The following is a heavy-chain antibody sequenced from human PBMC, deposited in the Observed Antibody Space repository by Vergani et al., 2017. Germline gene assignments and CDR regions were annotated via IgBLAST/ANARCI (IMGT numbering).Heavy chain of an antibody. CDR3: ARDYASVIYYANDAFDI. CDR2: VYTGGSA. Sequence: QVQLQESGPRLVKPSQTLSLTCTVSGGSIASGTYYWTWIRQPAGQGLEWIGPVYTGGSANYNPSFKSRVTISLDTSRNQFSLNLQSVTAADTAVYYCARDYASVIYYANDAFDIWGRGTKVTVSS. V-gene: IGHV4-61*02. CDR1: GGSIASGTYY. J-gene: IGHJ3*02. D-gene: IGHD2-8*01.